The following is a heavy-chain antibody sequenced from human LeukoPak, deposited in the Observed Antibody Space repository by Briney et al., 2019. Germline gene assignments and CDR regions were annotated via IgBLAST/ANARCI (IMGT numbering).Heavy chain of an antibody. V-gene: IGHV4-39*07. CDR1: GGSISSSSYY. CDR2: IYYSGST. D-gene: IGHD2-2*01. CDR3: AGYCSSTSCYEEDAFDI. J-gene: IGHJ3*02. Sequence: PSETLSLTCTVSGGSISSSSYYWGWIRQPPGKGLEWIGSIYYSGSTYYNPSLKSRVTISVDKSKNQFSLKLSSVTAADTAVYYCAGYCSSTSCYEEDAFDIWGQGTMVTVSS.